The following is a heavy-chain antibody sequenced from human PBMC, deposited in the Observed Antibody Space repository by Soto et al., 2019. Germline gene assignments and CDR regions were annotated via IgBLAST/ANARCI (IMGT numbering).Heavy chain of an antibody. V-gene: IGHV1-18*04. Sequence: QLQLVQSGGEVKKPGASVRVSCEAYGYPFSKYGISWIRQAPGQGLEWMGWIKPDNGNTDYAQKFQGRVTMTTETSSNTAYMELRSLRSGDTAVYYFATSYDSGCDPWGQGTLVSVSS. CDR2: IKPDNGNT. CDR1: GYPFSKYG. CDR3: ATSYDSGCDP. D-gene: IGHD5-12*01. J-gene: IGHJ5*02.